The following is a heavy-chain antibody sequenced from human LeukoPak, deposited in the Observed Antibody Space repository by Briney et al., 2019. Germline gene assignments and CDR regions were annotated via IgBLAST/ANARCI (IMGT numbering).Heavy chain of an antibody. Sequence: QAGGSLRLSCAASGFTFSSYWMSWVRQAPGKGLEWVASIKYDEIEKYHVDSVKGRFTISRDNTKNSLYLQMNSLRVEDTAVYYCARDTGALVTHFDYLGQGTLVTVSS. D-gene: IGHD5-18*01. V-gene: IGHV3-7*03. J-gene: IGHJ4*02. CDR2: IKYDEIEK. CDR1: GFTFSSYW. CDR3: ARDTGALVTHFDY.